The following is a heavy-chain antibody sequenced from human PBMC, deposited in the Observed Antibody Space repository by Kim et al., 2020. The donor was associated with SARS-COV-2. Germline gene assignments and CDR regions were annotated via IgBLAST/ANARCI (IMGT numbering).Heavy chain of an antibody. D-gene: IGHD3-10*01. J-gene: IGHJ5*02. CDR3: VGPRLVRIWFGGVDP. CDR1: GFTFSSYT. Sequence: GGSLRLSCAASGFTFSSYTMSWVRQAPGKGLEWVSSISSSSSYIYYADSVKGRFTISRDNAKNSLYLQMNSLRAEDTAVYYCVGPRLVRIWFGGVDPWGQGTLVTVSS. CDR2: ISSSSSYI. V-gene: IGHV3-21*01.